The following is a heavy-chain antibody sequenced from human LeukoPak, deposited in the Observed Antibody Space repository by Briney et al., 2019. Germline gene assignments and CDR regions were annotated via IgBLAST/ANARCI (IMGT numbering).Heavy chain of an antibody. V-gene: IGHV3-23*01. J-gene: IGHJ6*02. CDR2: ISGSGGST. Sequence: GGFLRLSCAASGFTFSSYAMSWVRQAPGKGLEWVSAISGSGGSTYYADSVKGRFTISRDNSKNTLYLQMNSLRAEDTAVYYCAKVTSGPYYYYGMDVWGQGTTVTVSS. CDR1: GFTFSSYA. CDR3: AKVTSGPYYYYGMDV. D-gene: IGHD1-20*01.